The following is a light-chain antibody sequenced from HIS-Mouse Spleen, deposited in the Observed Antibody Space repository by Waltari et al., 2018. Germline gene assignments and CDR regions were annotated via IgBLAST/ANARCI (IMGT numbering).Light chain of an antibody. CDR3: CSYAGSYNWV. V-gene: IGLV2-11*01. J-gene: IGLJ3*02. CDR1: SSDVGGYNY. CDR2: DVS. Sequence: QSALTQPRSVSGSPGQSVTISCPGPSSDVGGYNYVSWYQKHPGKAPKLMIYDVSKRPSGVPDRFSGYKSGNTASLTISGLQAEDEADYYCCSYAGSYNWVFGGGTKLTVL.